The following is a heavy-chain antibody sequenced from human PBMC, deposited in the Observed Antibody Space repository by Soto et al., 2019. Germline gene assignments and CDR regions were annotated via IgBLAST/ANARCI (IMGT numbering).Heavy chain of an antibody. J-gene: IGHJ6*02. CDR1: GYTFTSYD. CDR2: MNPNSGNT. V-gene: IGHV1-8*01. CDR3: ASRGPSSSSTFRYHYYGMDV. Sequence: QVQLVQSGAEVKKPGASVKVSCKASGYTFTSYDINWVRQATGQGLEWMGWMNPNSGNTDYAQKVQGRVTMTRNTSMSTAYMELTSLRSEDTAVYYCASRGPSSSSTFRYHYYGMDVWGPGTTVTVSS. D-gene: IGHD6-6*01.